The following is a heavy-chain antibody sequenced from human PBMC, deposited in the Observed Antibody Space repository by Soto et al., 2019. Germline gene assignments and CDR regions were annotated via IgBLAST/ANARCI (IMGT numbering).Heavy chain of an antibody. CDR3: AREEVAYFGSGSHNWFDP. J-gene: IGHJ5*02. D-gene: IGHD3-10*01. CDR2: ISYSGNT. CDR1: GGSVNVGDHY. V-gene: IGHV4-31*03. Sequence: QVQLQESGPGLVKPSQTLSLTCTVSGGSVNVGDHYWSWIRQFPGRGLEWIGYISYSGNTYYNPSLKRRVTVSLDLSRSQFSLKLASVTAAYTAVYYCAREEVAYFGSGSHNWFDPWGQGTLVTVSS.